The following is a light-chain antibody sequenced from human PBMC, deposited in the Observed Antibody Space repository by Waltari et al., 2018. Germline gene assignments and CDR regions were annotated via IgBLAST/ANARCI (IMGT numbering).Light chain of an antibody. J-gene: IGKJ1*01. CDR3: QQYNNWPQT. Sequence: EILMTQSPATLSVSPVERATLSCRASQSVSSNLAWYQQKPGQAPRLLIYGASTRATGIPARFSGSGSGTEFTLDISSMQSEDFAVYYCQQYNNWPQTFGQGTKVEIK. CDR2: GAS. V-gene: IGKV3-15*01. CDR1: QSVSSN.